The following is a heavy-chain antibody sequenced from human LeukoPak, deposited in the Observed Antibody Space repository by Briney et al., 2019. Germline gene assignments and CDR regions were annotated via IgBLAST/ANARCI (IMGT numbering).Heavy chain of an antibody. J-gene: IGHJ6*02. V-gene: IGHV3-43*02. D-gene: IGHD5-12*01. CDR3: GRDMSGRLLRLYYYYYYGLDV. Sequence: GGSLRLSCAASGFTFDDYGMYWVRQVPGKGLEWVSLIGADGGSTYYAESVKGRFTISRDNSKNSLYLQMNSLKTEDTALYYCGRDMSGRLLRLYYYYYYGLDVWGQGTTVTVSS. CDR2: IGADGGST. CDR1: GFTFDDYG.